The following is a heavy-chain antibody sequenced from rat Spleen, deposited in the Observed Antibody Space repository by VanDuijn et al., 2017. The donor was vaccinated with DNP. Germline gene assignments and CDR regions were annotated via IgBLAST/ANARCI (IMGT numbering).Heavy chain of an antibody. CDR1: GFTFSSYW. CDR2: INTDGGIT. V-gene: IGHV5-58*01. J-gene: IGHJ2*01. Sequence: EVQLVETGGGLVEPGKSLKLSCVASGFTFSSYWMYWIRQAPGKGLEWVSSINTDGGITYYPDSVKGRFTISRDNAENTVYLQMDRLRSEDTATYYCAGRPPPTRGPFDYWGQGVMVTVSS. D-gene: IGHD1-4*01. CDR3: AGRPPPTRGPFDY.